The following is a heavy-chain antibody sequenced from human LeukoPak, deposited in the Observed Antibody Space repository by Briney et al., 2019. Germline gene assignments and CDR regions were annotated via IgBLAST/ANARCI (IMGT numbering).Heavy chain of an antibody. D-gene: IGHD1-26*01. CDR3: ARDSGSYRGFDY. V-gene: IGHV3-48*03. CDR2: ISSRGSSI. J-gene: IGHJ4*02. Sequence: GGSLRLSCAASEFTFSSYEMNWVRQAPGKGLEWISFISSRGSSIYYADSVKGRFTISRDNAKNSLYLQMNSLRAEDTAVYYCARDSGSYRGFDYWGQGTLVAVSS. CDR1: EFTFSSYE.